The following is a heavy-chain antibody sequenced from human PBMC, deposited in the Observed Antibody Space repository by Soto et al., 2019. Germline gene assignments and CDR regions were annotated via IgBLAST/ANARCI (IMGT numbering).Heavy chain of an antibody. CDR3: ARDVLSGTTTAFDV. V-gene: IGHV3-23*01. J-gene: IGHJ3*01. Sequence: GGSLRLSCVGSGMTFGGYGMSWVRQAPGKGLEWVSLITYNGEFTFYADSVQGRFTISRDNFRNTLFLQMSSLEAEDTAIYYCARDVLSGTTTAFDVWGQGTVVTVSS. CDR2: ITYNGEFT. CDR1: GMTFGGYG. D-gene: IGHD1-1*01.